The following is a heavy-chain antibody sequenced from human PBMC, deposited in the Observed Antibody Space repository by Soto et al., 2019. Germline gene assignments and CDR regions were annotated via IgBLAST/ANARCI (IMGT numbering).Heavy chain of an antibody. Sequence: PSETLSLTCAVSGGSISSSNWWSWVRQPPGKGLEWIGEIYHSGSTNYNPSLKSRVTISVDKSKNQFSLQLSSVTAADTALYYCARDPPLPAAMVDWGQGTLVTSPQ. CDR3: ARDPPLPAAMVD. V-gene: IGHV4-4*02. J-gene: IGHJ4*02. CDR2: IYHSGST. D-gene: IGHD2-2*01. CDR1: GGSISSSNW.